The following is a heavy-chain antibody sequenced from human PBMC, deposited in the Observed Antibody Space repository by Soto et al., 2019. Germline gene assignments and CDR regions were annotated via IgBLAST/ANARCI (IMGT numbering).Heavy chain of an antibody. V-gene: IGHV1-24*01. Sequence: ASVKVSCKVSGYTPTELSMHWVRQAPGKGLEWMGGFDPEDGETIYAQKFQGRVTMTEDTSTDTAYMELSSLRSEDTAVYYCATSARLTYYFDYWGQGTLVTVSS. D-gene: IGHD3-9*01. CDR1: GYTPTELS. CDR3: ATSARLTYYFDY. J-gene: IGHJ4*02. CDR2: FDPEDGET.